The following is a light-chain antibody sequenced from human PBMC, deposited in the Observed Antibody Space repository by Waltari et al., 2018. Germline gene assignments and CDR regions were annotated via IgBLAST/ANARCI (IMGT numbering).Light chain of an antibody. CDR3: QQYNNWPGT. CDR2: GAS. V-gene: IGKV3-15*01. J-gene: IGKJ1*01. Sequence: EIVMTQSPATLSVSPGERATLSCRASQSVSSNLAWYQQKPGRAPRLLIYGASTRATGIPARFSGSGSGTECTLTISSLQSEDFAVYSCQQYNNWPGTFGQGTKVEIK. CDR1: QSVSSN.